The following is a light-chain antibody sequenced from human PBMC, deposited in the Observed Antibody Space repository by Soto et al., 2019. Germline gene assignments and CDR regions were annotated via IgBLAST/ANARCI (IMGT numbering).Light chain of an antibody. V-gene: IGKV3-11*01. Sequence: EIVLTQSPATLSLSPGERATLSCRASQSVSNSLAWYQQKPGQAPRLLIYDASNSATGIPARFSGSGSGTDFTLTISSLEPDDVAVYYCQQRANWPRTFGQGTKVEIK. CDR1: QSVSNS. CDR2: DAS. CDR3: QQRANWPRT. J-gene: IGKJ2*01.